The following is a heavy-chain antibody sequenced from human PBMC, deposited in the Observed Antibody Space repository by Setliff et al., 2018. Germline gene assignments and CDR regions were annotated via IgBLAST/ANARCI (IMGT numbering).Heavy chain of an antibody. CDR3: ARYITGTTPADY. V-gene: IGHV1-18*01. CDR2: ISAQDGNT. Sequence: ASVKVSCKASGYTLNNYAMNWVRQAPGQGLEWMGWISAQDGNTIYAQKLQGRVTMTTDTSTSTAYMELRSLRSDDTAVYYCARYITGTTPADYWGQGTLVTVSS. D-gene: IGHD1-7*01. J-gene: IGHJ4*02. CDR1: GYTLNNYA.